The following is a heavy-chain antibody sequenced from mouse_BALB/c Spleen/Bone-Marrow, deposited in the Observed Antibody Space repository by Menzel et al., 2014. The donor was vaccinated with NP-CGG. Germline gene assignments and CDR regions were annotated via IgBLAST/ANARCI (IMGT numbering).Heavy chain of an antibody. CDR2: IYPSDSYI. CDR3: TRGGNYWWYFDV. CDR1: GHTFTSYW. V-gene: IGHV1-69*02. D-gene: IGHD2-1*01. Sequence: VQLQQSGAELVRPGASVKLSCKASGHTFTSYWINWVKQRPGQGLEWIGNIYPSDSYINYNQKFKDKATLTVDKSSSTAYMQFSSPTSEDSAVYYCTRGGNYWWYFDVWGAGTTVTVSS. J-gene: IGHJ1*01.